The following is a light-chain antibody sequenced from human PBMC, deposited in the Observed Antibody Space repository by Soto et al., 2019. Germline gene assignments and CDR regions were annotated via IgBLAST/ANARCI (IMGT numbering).Light chain of an antibody. CDR1: QGIRNE. V-gene: IGKV1-6*01. CDR3: LQDYNYPWT. J-gene: IGKJ1*01. CDR2: ATS. Sequence: AIQVTQSPSSLSASVGDRVTITCRASQGIRNELGWYQQKPGKAPKLLIYATSSLQSGVPSRFSGSGSGTDFTLTISSLQPEDFATYYCLQDYNYPWTFGQGTKVDIK.